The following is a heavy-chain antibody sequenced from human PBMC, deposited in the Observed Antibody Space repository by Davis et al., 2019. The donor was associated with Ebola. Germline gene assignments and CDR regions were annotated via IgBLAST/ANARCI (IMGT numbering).Heavy chain of an antibody. CDR2: IYHSGST. J-gene: IGHJ6*02. CDR1: GGSFSDYY. V-gene: IGHV4-34*01. D-gene: IGHD6-25*01. CDR3: ARGELSSAFFGLDV. Sequence: MPSETLSLTCAVYGGSFSDYYWTWIRQPPGKGLEWIGEIYHSGSTNYNPSLKSRVTISVDTSKNQFSLKLSSVTAADTAVYYCARGELSSAFFGLDVWGQGTTVTVSS.